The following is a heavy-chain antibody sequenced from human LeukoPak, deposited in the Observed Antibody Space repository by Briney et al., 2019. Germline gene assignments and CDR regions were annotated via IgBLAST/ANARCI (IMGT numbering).Heavy chain of an antibody. CDR1: GYTFTGYY. D-gene: IGHD3-10*01. CDR2: INPNSGGT. J-gene: IGHJ4*02. Sequence: ASVKVSCKASGYTFTGYYMHWVRQAPGHGLEWMGWINPNSGGTNYAQKFQGRVTMTRDTSISTAYMELSRLRSDDTAVYYCARDRGTMVRGVIINYWGQGTLVTVSS. CDR3: ARDRGTMVRGVIINY. V-gene: IGHV1-2*02.